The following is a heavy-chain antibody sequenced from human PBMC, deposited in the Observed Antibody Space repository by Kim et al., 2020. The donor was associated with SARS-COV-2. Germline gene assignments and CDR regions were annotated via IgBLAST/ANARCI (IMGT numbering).Heavy chain of an antibody. V-gene: IGHV3-53*04. CDR3: ARETFYGSGSYNAFDI. D-gene: IGHD3-10*01. CDR2: IYSGGST. J-gene: IGHJ3*02. Sequence: GGSLRLSCAASGFTVSSNYMSWVRQAPGKGLEWVSVIYSGGSTYYADSVKGRFTISRHNSKNKLYLQMNSLRAEDTAVYYCARETFYGSGSYNAFDIWGQGTMVTVSS. CDR1: GFTVSSNY.